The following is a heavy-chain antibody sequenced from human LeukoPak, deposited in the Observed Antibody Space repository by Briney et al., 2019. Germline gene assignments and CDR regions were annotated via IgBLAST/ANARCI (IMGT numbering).Heavy chain of an antibody. Sequence: GGSLRLSCAASGFIVSSNYMTRLRQAPGKGLEWVSVIHNDGSTYYADSVKGRLTISRDNSKNTLCFQMNSLTVEETAVYYCAALARDYWGQGTRVMVSS. CDR1: GFIVSSNY. CDR3: AALARDY. V-gene: IGHV3-53*01. J-gene: IGHJ4*02. CDR2: IHNDGST. D-gene: IGHD3-3*02.